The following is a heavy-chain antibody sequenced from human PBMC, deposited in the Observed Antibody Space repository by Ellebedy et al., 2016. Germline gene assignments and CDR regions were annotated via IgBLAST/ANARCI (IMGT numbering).Heavy chain of an antibody. Sequence: GESLKISCAASGFAFDDDYMSWVRQAPGKGLEWVSVFYKDGATYYADRVKGRFTISRDISRDTLYLQMRSLRVEDTAKYFCARGWSSSMWGQGTVVTVSS. D-gene: IGHD2-2*01. CDR1: GFAFDDDY. V-gene: IGHV3-53*01. CDR2: FYKDGAT. J-gene: IGHJ4*02. CDR3: ARGWSSSM.